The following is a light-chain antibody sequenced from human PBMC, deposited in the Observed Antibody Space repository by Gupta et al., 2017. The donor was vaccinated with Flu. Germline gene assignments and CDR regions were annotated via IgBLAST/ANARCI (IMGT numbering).Light chain of an antibody. Sequence: DIQMTQSHSSLSASGGDRVNITCRASVNMGSYGNGYQQKVGKAPKLLMYAGSRLKSRVSGTEFTLTLGRLQPDDSATYFCRQSYDIPYTFGQGTNLEIK. CDR2: AGS. CDR1: VNMGSY. CDR3: RQSYDIPYT. V-gene: IGKV1-39*01. J-gene: IGKJ2*01.